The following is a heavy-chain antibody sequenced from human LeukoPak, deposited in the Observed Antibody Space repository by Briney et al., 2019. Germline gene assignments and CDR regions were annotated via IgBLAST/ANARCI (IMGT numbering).Heavy chain of an antibody. CDR2: IKEDGSGK. V-gene: IGHV3-7*01. CDR1: GLTFSSFW. D-gene: IGHD3-9*01. J-gene: IGHJ5*02. CDR3: ASRRDLTGP. Sequence: GGSLRLSCAASGLTFSSFWLTWVRQAPGKGLEWVANIKEDGSGKYYVDSVKGRFTISRDNAKNSLYLQMNSLRAEDTAVYYCASRRDLTGPWGQGTLVTVSS.